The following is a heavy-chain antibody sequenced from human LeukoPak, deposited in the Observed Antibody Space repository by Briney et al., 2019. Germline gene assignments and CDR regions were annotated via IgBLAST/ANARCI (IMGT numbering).Heavy chain of an antibody. D-gene: IGHD5-12*01. CDR3: ARLLGPRLSAFDS. V-gene: IGHV5-51*01. Sequence: GESLKTSRKGSGYSFPSYRNGWVRQMPGKGLEWMGIIYPGDSDTRYSPSFQGQVTISADKSISTAYLQWSSLKASDTAMYYCARLLGPRLSAFDSWGHRQPVTVSS. CDR1: GYSFPSYR. J-gene: IGHJ4*03. CDR2: IYPGDSDT.